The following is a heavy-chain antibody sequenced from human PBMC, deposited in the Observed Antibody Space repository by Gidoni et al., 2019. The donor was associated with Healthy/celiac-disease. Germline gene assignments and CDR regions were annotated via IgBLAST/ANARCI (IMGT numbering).Heavy chain of an antibody. CDR1: GFTVSSNY. V-gene: IGHV3-66*02. J-gene: IGHJ3*02. D-gene: IGHD3-10*01. CDR2: IYSGGST. Sequence: EVQLVESGGGLVQPGGSLRLSCAASGFTVSSNYMSWVRQAPGKGLEWVSVIYSGGSTYYADSVKGRFTISRDNSKNTLYLQMNSLRAEDTAVYYCARVHYGSAHAFDIWGQGTMVTVSS. CDR3: ARVHYGSAHAFDI.